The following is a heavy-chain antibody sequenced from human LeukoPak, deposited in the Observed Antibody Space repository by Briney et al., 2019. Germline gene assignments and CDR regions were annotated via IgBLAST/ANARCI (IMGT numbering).Heavy chain of an antibody. D-gene: IGHD3-22*01. V-gene: IGHV4-59*01. CDR1: GGSISSYY. CDR3: ARGEYYYDSSGYGVFDY. Sequence: SETLSLTCTVSGGSISSYYWSWIRQPPGKGLEWIGYIYYSGSTNYNPSLKSRVTISVDTSKNQFSLKLSSVTAADTAEYYCARGEYYYDSSGYGVFDYWGQGTLVTVSS. CDR2: IYYSGST. J-gene: IGHJ4*02.